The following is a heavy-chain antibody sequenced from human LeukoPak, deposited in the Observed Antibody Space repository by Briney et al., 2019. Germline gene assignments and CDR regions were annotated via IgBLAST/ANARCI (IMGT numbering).Heavy chain of an antibody. V-gene: IGHV1-8*01. CDR1: GYTFTNYD. D-gene: IGHD5-24*01. Sequence: ASVKVSCKASGYTFTNYDINRVRQAAGQGLEWMGWMNPNSGNTGCPQKFQGRVTMTRNTSINTAYMELGSLKSEDTAVYYCARRVLGRRWLPSDYWGQGTLVTVSS. J-gene: IGHJ4*02. CDR3: ARRVLGRRWLPSDY. CDR2: MNPNSGNT.